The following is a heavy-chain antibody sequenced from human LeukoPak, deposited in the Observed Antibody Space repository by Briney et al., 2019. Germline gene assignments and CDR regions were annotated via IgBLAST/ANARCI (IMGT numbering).Heavy chain of an antibody. D-gene: IGHD3-10*01. Sequence: GASVKVSCKTSGYTFTSYGISWVRQAPGQGLEWMGWISGHNGNTNYAQKLQGRVTMTRNTSISTAYMELSSLRSEDTAVYYCARMREYRRFDYWGQGTLVTVSS. V-gene: IGHV1-18*01. CDR3: ARMREYRRFDY. J-gene: IGHJ4*02. CDR2: ISGHNGNT. CDR1: GYTFTSYG.